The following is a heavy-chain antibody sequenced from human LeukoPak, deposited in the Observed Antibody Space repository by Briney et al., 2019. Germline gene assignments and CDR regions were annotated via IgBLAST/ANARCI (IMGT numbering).Heavy chain of an antibody. CDR1: GYTFTDYY. D-gene: IGHD2/OR15-2a*01. CDR2: IKPSTGGT. Sequence: ASVKVSCKASGYTFTDYYIHWVRQAPGQGLEWVGWIKPSTGGTNYAQKFQGRVTMTRDTSISTAHMEVSRLESDDTAVYYCARDHRVVVLLANIGRGWFDPWGQGTPVTVSA. CDR3: ARDHRVVVLLANIGRGWFDP. J-gene: IGHJ5*02. V-gene: IGHV1-2*02.